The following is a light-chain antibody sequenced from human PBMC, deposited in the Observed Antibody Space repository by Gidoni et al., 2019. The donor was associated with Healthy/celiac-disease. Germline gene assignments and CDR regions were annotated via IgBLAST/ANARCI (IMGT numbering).Light chain of an antibody. CDR3: QVWDSSSDKVV. V-gene: IGLV3-21*02. CDR1: NMGSKS. Sequence: YLPTQPHSVSVAPGQTARITCGGNNMGSKSVHWYQQKPGQAPVLVVYDDSDRPSGIPERFSGSNSGYTATLTISRVEAGDEADYYCQVWDSSSDKVVFGGGTKLTVL. CDR2: DDS. J-gene: IGLJ2*01.